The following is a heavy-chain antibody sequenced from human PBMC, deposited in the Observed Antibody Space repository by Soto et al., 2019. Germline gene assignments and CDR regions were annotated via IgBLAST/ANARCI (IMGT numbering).Heavy chain of an antibody. CDR2: IYYSGST. CDR1: GVSISSTRDY. CDR3: ARDLSWELLGGWFDP. V-gene: IGHV4-39*07. J-gene: IGHJ5*02. D-gene: IGHD1-26*01. Sequence: PSETLSLTCIVSGVSISSTRDYWGWIRQTPGKGLEWIGYIYYSGSTNYNPSLKSRVTISVDTSKNQFSLKLSSVTAADTAVYYCARDLSWELLGGWFDPWGQGTLVTVSS.